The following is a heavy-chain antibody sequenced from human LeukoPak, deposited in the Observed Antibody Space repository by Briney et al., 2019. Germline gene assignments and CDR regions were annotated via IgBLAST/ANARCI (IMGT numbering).Heavy chain of an antibody. J-gene: IGHJ4*02. CDR2: IYTSGST. CDR3: ARGSSSFVY. V-gene: IGHV4-61*02. D-gene: IGHD6-13*01. Sequence: SETLSLTCTVSGGSISSGSYYWSWNRQPAGKGLEWIGRIYTSGSTNYNPSLKSRVTISVDTSKNQFSLKLSSVTAADTAVYYCARGSSSFVYWGQGTLVTVSS. CDR1: GGSISSGSYY.